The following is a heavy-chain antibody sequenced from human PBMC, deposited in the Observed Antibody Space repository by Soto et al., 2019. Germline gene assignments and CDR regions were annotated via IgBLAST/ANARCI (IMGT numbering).Heavy chain of an antibody. V-gene: IGHV3-33*01. D-gene: IGHD6-19*01. CDR2: IWYDGSNK. CDR3: ARDIAVAVRNAFDI. Sequence: PGGSLRLSCAASGFTFSSYGMHWVRQAPGKGLEWVAVIWYDGSNKYYADSVKGRFTISRDNSKNTLYQQMNSLRAEDTAVYYCARDIAVAVRNAFDIWGQGTMVTVSS. J-gene: IGHJ3*02. CDR1: GFTFSSYG.